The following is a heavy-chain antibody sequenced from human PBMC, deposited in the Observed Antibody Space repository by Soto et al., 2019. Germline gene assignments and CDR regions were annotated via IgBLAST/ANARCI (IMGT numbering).Heavy chain of an antibody. CDR3: AKTAAGGKNYYGMDV. D-gene: IGHD6-13*01. CDR1: GYSFTSYW. V-gene: IGHV5-51*01. J-gene: IGHJ6*02. CDR2: IYPGDSDT. Sequence: PGESLKSSCKGSGYSFTSYWIGWARQMPGKGLEWMGIIYPGDSDTRYSPSFQGQVTISADKSISTAYLQWSSLKASDTAMYYCAKTAAGGKNYYGMDVWGQGTTVTVSS.